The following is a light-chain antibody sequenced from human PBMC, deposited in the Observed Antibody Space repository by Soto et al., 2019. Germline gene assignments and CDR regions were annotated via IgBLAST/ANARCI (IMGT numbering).Light chain of an antibody. CDR3: QQSYSTPMYT. Sequence: IQMTQSPSSLSASVGDRVTITCRASQTIGIYLNWYQQKPGKAPKLLIYAASNLQGGVPSRFSGSGSGTDFTLTISSLQPEDFATYYCQQSYSTPMYTFGQGTKLDIK. CDR2: AAS. V-gene: IGKV1-39*01. J-gene: IGKJ2*01. CDR1: QTIGIY.